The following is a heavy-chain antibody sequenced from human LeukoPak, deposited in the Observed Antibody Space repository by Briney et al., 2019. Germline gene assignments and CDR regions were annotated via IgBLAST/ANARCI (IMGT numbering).Heavy chain of an antibody. CDR3: ARPLLRGDYFDY. CDR2: IYYSGST. Sequence: KTSETLSLTCTVSGGSISSSSYYWGWIRQPPGKGREWIGSIYYSGSTYYNPSLKSRVTISVDTSKNQFSLKLSSVTAADTAVYYCARPLLRGDYFDYWGQGTLVTVSS. CDR1: GGSISSSSYY. D-gene: IGHD1-26*01. V-gene: IGHV4-39*01. J-gene: IGHJ4*02.